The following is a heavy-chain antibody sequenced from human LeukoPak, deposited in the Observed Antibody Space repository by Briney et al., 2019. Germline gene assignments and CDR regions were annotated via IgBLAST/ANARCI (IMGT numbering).Heavy chain of an antibody. CDR2: ISAYNGNT. D-gene: IGHD6-13*01. V-gene: IGHV1-18*01. CDR3: ARSPPGIAGPSDY. CDR1: GYTFTSYG. Sequence: ASVKVSCKASGYTFTSYGISWVRQAPGQGLEWMGWISAYNGNTNYAQKLQGRVTMTTDTSTSTAYVELRSLRSDDTAVYYCARSPPGIAGPSDYWGQGTLVTVSS. J-gene: IGHJ4*02.